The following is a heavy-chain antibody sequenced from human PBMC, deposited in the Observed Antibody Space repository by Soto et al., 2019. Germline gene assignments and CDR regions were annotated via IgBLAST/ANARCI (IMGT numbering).Heavy chain of an antibody. Sequence: GGSLRLSCAASGFTFSSYAMSWVRQAPGKGLEWVSAISGSGGSTYYADSVKGRFTISRDNSKNTLYLQMNSLRAEDTAVYYCAKDHYYDSSSPPDAFGIWGQGKIVTVSS. V-gene: IGHV3-23*01. J-gene: IGHJ3*02. CDR2: ISGSGGST. CDR1: GFTFSSYA. D-gene: IGHD3-22*01. CDR3: AKDHYYDSSSPPDAFGI.